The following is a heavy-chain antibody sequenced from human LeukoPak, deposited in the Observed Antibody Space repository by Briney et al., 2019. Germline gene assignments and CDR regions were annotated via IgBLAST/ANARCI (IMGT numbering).Heavy chain of an antibody. Sequence: SETLSLTCTVSGGSISSYYWSWIRQPPGKELEWIGHIYTSGNTNYNPSLKSRVTISVDTSKNQFSLKLSSVTAADTAVYFCARHGVGEGAFDIWGQGTMVTVSS. CDR2: IYTSGNT. CDR1: GGSISSYY. CDR3: ARHGVGEGAFDI. J-gene: IGHJ3*02. V-gene: IGHV4-4*09. D-gene: IGHD3-10*01.